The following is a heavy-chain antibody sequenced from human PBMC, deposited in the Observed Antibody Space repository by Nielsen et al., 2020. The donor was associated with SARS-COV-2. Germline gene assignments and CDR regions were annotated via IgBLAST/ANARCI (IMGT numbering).Heavy chain of an antibody. D-gene: IGHD3-3*01. CDR3: ATNAGRPRLRFLEWLLIHYGMDV. V-gene: IGHV1-24*01. J-gene: IGHJ6*02. Sequence: ASMKVSCKVSGYTLTELSMHWVRQAPGKGLEWMGGFDPEDGETIYAQKFQGRVTMTEDTSTDTAYMELSSLRSEDTAVYYCATNAGRPRLRFLEWLLIHYGMDVWGQGTTVTVSS. CDR1: GYTLTELS. CDR2: FDPEDGET.